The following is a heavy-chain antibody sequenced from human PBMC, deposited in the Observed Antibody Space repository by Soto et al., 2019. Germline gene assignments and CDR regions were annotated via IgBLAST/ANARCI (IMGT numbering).Heavy chain of an antibody. Sequence: QVQLVQSGSEVRKPGASVKVSCKASGYTFSTYDINWVRQAPGQWPEWMGRVSPNSGNTGYAQKFQGRLTMTRNTSISTAYMELSSLTSEDTAVYYCASWAGYSKWGQGTLVTVSS. CDR1: GYTFSTYD. V-gene: IGHV1-8*01. CDR2: VSPNSGNT. CDR3: ASWAGYSK. D-gene: IGHD3-9*01. J-gene: IGHJ4*02.